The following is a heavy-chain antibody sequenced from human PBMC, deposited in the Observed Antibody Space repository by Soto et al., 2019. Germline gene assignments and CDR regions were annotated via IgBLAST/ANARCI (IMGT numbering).Heavy chain of an antibody. CDR2: ISSSSSTI. V-gene: IGHV3-48*01. J-gene: IGHJ3*02. Sequence: GGSLRLSCAASGFTFSSYSMNWVRQAPGKGLEWVSYISSSSSTIYYADSVKGRFTISRDNAKNSLYLQMNSLRAEDTAVYYCARAPGYSSGWYGGNDAFDIWGQGTMVTVS. D-gene: IGHD6-19*01. CDR3: ARAPGYSSGWYGGNDAFDI. CDR1: GFTFSSYS.